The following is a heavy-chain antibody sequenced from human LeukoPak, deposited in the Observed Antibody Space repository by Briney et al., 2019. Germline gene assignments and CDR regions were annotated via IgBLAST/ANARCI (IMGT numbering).Heavy chain of an antibody. J-gene: IGHJ3*02. D-gene: IGHD3-22*01. CDR2: INPNSGDT. CDR1: GYTFTGYY. Sequence: ASVKVSCKASGYTFTGYYMHWARQAPGQGLEWMGWINPNSGDTNYAQKLQGRVTMTRDTSIGTAYMELNRLRSDDTAVYYCAISKDYYDSSGYYSHAFDIWGQGTMVTVST. CDR3: AISKDYYDSSGYYSHAFDI. V-gene: IGHV1-2*02.